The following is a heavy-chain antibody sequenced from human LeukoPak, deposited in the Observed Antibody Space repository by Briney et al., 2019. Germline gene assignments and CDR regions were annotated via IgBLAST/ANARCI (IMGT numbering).Heavy chain of an antibody. CDR1: GGSISSYY. V-gene: IGHV4-59*12. CDR2: IYYSGST. CDR3: AREQAGHYYFDY. Sequence: PSETLSLTCTVSGGSISSYYWSWIRQPPGKGLEWIGYIYYSGSTKYNPSLKSRVTISVDTSKNQFSLKLSSVTAADTAVYYCAREQAGHYYFDYWGQGTLVTVSS. D-gene: IGHD3-10*01. J-gene: IGHJ4*02.